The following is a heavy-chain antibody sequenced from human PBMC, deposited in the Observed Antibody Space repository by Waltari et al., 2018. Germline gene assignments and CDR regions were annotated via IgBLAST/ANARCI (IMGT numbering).Heavy chain of an antibody. CDR1: GFAFSNAW. D-gene: IGHD2-8*01. CDR3: RSDDANGPLDY. V-gene: IGHV3-74*01. CDR2: ITSDGSST. J-gene: IGHJ4*02. Sequence: EVQLVESGGGLVQSVGSVRLSCAASGFAFSNAWMHWIRQTPGKGLAWVSHITSDGSSTSYADSVKGRFTISRDNARNILYLQMNSLRAEDTAVYYCRSDDANGPLDYWGQGTLVTVSS.